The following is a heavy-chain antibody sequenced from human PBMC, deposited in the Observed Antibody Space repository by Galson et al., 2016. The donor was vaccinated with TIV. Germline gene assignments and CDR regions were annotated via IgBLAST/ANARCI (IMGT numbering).Heavy chain of an antibody. CDR3: ARRGPRGDTDY. V-gene: IGHV2-70*11. CDR2: IDWDDDK. J-gene: IGHJ4*02. CDR1: GFSLTTPGMC. Sequence: LVKPTQTLTLTCTFSGFSLTTPGMCVSWIRQPPGKALEWLARIDWDDDKYYSTSLRTRLTISKGTSKNQVVLTMTNMDPVDTATYYCARRGPRGDTDYWGQGTFVTVSS.